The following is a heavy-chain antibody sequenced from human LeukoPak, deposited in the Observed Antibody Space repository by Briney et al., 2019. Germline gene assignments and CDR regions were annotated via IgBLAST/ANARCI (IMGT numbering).Heavy chain of an antibody. CDR1: GYSISSGYY. J-gene: IGHJ5*02. D-gene: IGHD3-22*01. CDR3: AREYYYDSSGYPTNWFDP. CDR2: IYHSGST. V-gene: IGHV4-38-2*02. Sequence: PSETLSLTCTVSGYSISSGYYWGRIRQPPGKGLEWIGSIYHSGSTYYNPSLKSRVTIPIGTSKNQFSLKLRSVTAADTAVYYCAREYYYDSSGYPTNWFDPWGQGTLVTVSS.